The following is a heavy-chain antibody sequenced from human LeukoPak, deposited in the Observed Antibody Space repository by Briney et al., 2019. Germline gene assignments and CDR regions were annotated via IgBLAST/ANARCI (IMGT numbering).Heavy chain of an antibody. D-gene: IGHD3-9*01. V-gene: IGHV4-39*01. CDR3: ASYYDILTGYSESRFDY. CDR2: IYYSGST. J-gene: IGHJ4*02. CDR1: GGSISSSSYY. Sequence: SETLSLTCTVSGGSISSSSYYWGWIRQPPGKGLEWIGSIYYSGSTYYNPSLKSRVTISVDTSKHQFSLKLSSVTAADTAVYYCASYYDILTGYSESRFDYWGQGTLVTVSS.